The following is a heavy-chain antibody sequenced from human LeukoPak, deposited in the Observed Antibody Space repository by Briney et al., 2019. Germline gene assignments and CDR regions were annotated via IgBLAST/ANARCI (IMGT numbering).Heavy chain of an antibody. CDR1: GFTFSSYS. CDR3: ARFQGYSRGWSCWFDP. CDR2: ISSSSSYI. J-gene: IGHJ5*02. D-gene: IGHD6-19*01. Sequence: PGGSLRLSCAASGFTFSSYSMNWVRQAPGKGLEWVSSISSSSSYIYYADSVKGRFTISRDNAKNSLYLQMNSLRAEDTAVYYCARFQGYSRGWSCWFDPWGQGTLVTVSS. V-gene: IGHV3-21*01.